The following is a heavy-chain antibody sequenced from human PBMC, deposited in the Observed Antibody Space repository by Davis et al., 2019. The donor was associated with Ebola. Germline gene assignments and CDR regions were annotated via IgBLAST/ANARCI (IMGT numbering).Heavy chain of an antibody. V-gene: IGHV1-3*01. CDR2: INAGNGDT. CDR1: GYIFTLYA. CDR3: ARGGITMMVVPRDYYYGMDG. D-gene: IGHD3-22*01. Sequence: ASVKVSCKASGYIFTLYAIHWVRQAPGQRLEWMGWINAGNGDTKYSQKFQGRVTITRDTSASTAYMELSRLRSDDTAVYYCARGGITMMVVPRDYYYGMDGWGQGTTVTVSS. J-gene: IGHJ6*02.